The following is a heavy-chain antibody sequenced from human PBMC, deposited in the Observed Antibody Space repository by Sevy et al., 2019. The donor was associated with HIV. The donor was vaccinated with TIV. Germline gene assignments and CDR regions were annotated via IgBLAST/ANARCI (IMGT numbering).Heavy chain of an antibody. J-gene: IGHJ4*02. Sequence: SETLSLTCTVSGGSISSGDYYWSWIRQPPGKGLEWIGYIYYSGSTYYNPSLKSRVTISVDTSKNHFSLKLSSVTAADTVVYYCARGLLGYYYDSSGYFDYWGQGTLVTVSS. D-gene: IGHD3-22*01. CDR1: GGSISSGDYY. V-gene: IGHV4-30-4*02. CDR2: IYYSGST. CDR3: ARGLLGYYYDSSGYFDY.